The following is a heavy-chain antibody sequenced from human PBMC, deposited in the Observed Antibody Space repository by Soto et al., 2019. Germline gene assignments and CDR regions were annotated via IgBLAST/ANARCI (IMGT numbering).Heavy chain of an antibody. V-gene: IGHV5-51*01. Sequence: GESLKISCKGSGYSFTSYWIGWVRQMPGKGLERMGIIYPGDSDTRYSPSFQGQVTISADKSITTTYLQWSSLKASDTAIYYCARLFDTSGWYDYWGQGTLVTVS. J-gene: IGHJ4*02. CDR2: IYPGDSDT. D-gene: IGHD6-19*01. CDR3: ARLFDTSGWYDY. CDR1: GYSFTSYW.